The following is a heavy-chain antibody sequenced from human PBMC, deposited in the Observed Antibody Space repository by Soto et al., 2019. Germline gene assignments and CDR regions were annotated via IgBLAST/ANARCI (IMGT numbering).Heavy chain of an antibody. J-gene: IGHJ4*02. CDR1: GDSFSGYF. CDR2: ITEGGTT. D-gene: IGHD3-10*01. V-gene: IGHV4-34*01. Sequence: PSETLSLTCAVHGDSFSGYFWTWIRQPPGKGLEWIAEITEGGTTNYSPSLKSRVSIAVDSSKRQFSLTLSSVAADDTAVYYCATHPGGGGYWGQGTLVTVSS. CDR3: ATHPGGGGY.